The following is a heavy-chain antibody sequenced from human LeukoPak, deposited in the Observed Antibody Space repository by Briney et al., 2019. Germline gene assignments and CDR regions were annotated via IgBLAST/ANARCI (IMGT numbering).Heavy chain of an antibody. CDR1: GFTVSSNY. Sequence: PGGSLRLSCAASGFTVSSNYMSWVRQAPGKGLEWVSVIYSGGSTYYADSVKGRFTISRDDSKNTLYLQMNSLRAEDTAVYYCARDRMEYCSSTSCPIVWGKGTTVTVSS. J-gene: IGHJ6*04. CDR2: IYSGGST. V-gene: IGHV3-66*02. D-gene: IGHD2-2*01. CDR3: ARDRMEYCSSTSCPIV.